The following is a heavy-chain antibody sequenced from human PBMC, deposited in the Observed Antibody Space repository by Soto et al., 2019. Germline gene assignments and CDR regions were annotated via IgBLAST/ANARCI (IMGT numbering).Heavy chain of an antibody. V-gene: IGHV1-8*01. Sequence: ASVKVSCKASGYTFTSYDINWVRQATGQGLEWMGWMNPNSGNTGYAQKFQGRVTMTRNTSISTAYMELSSLRSEDTAVYYCARGGIVVVPAAMTMDYMDVWGKGTTVTVSS. J-gene: IGHJ6*03. D-gene: IGHD2-2*01. CDR3: ARGGIVVVPAAMTMDYMDV. CDR1: GYTFTSYD. CDR2: MNPNSGNT.